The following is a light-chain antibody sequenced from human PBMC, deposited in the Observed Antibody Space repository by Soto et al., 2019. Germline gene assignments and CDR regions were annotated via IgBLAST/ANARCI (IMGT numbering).Light chain of an antibody. Sequence: QSALTQPASVSGSPGQSITISCTGTSHDIGGYKYVSWYQQHPGKAPKLMIYEVSNRPSGVSNRFSVSKYGNTASLTISGLQTEDEADYYCCAYTSTSALYVFGTGTKVTVL. CDR1: SHDIGGYKY. V-gene: IGLV2-14*01. CDR3: CAYTSTSALYV. CDR2: EVS. J-gene: IGLJ1*01.